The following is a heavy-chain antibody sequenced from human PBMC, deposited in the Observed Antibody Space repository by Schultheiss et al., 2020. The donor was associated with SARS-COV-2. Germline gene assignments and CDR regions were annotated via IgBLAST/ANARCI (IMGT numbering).Heavy chain of an antibody. CDR3: ARGGPRYSSSWYVFDQ. CDR2: INAGDGGT. J-gene: IGHJ4*02. V-gene: IGHV1-3*01. Sequence: ASVKVSCKASGYTFTSYAMHWVRQAPGQRLEWMGWINAGDGGTRYAQRFQDRVTIISDTSASTVYMELNSLRSEDTAVYYCARGGPRYSSSWYVFDQWGQGTLVTVSS. CDR1: GYTFTSYA. D-gene: IGHD6-13*01.